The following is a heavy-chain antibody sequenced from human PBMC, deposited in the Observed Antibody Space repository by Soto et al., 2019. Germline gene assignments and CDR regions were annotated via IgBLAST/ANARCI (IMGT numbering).Heavy chain of an antibody. J-gene: IGHJ2*01. D-gene: IGHD2-21*01. CDR2: IKIDGSEK. CDR3: ARIRCGGSCYFSPWNYDL. Sequence: GGSLRLSCAASGFTFSDYWMGWLRQAPGKGLEWVANIKIDGSEKYYVDSVRGRFTMSRDNAKNSLHLDMDSLRAEDTAVYYCARIRCGGSCYFSPWNYDLWGRGTLVTVSS. V-gene: IGHV3-7*03. CDR1: GFTFSDYW.